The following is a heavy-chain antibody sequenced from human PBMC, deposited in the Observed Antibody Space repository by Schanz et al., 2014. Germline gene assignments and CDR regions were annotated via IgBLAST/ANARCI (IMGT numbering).Heavy chain of an antibody. D-gene: IGHD5-18*01. CDR1: GFTFSNHG. CDR2: IWYDGSNE. V-gene: IGHV3-33*03. Sequence: QVQLVESGGGVVQPGRSLRLSCAASGFTFSNHGMHWVRQSPGKGLEWVALIWYDGSNEYYADSVKGRFTISRDNPKNTLYLQMNSLRAEDTAVYYCAKDRGDGYSNGIFQYWGLGTLVTVSS. CDR3: AKDRGDGYSNGIFQY. J-gene: IGHJ4*02.